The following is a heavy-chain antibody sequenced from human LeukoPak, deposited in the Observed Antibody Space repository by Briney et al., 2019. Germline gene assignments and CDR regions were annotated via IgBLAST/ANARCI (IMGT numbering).Heavy chain of an antibody. J-gene: IGHJ4*02. CDR1: GFTFSSYG. V-gene: IGHV3-30*03. CDR2: ISYDGSNK. D-gene: IGHD6-19*01. Sequence: GRSLRLSCAASGFTFSSYGMHWVRQAPGKGLEWVAVISYDGSNKYYADSVKGRFTISRDNAKNTLYLQMNSLRAEDTAVYYCARRRSSGWLNWGQGTLVTVSS. CDR3: ARRRSSGWLN.